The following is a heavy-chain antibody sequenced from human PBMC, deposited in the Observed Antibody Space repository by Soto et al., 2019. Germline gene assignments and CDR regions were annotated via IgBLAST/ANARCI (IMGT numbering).Heavy chain of an antibody. V-gene: IGHV3-23*01. CDR1: GFTFSSYA. Sequence: PGGSLRLSCAASGFTFSSYAMSWVRQAPGKGLEWVSAISGSGDSTNYADSVKGRFTISRDNSKNTLWLQMNSLRAEDTAVHYCAKAHGGFYFEYWGQGTLVTVSS. CDR3: AKAHGGFYFEY. J-gene: IGHJ4*02. D-gene: IGHD4-17*01. CDR2: ISGSGDST.